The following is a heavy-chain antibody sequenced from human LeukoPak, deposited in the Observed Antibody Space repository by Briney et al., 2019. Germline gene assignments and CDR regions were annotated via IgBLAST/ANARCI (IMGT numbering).Heavy chain of an antibody. CDR2: INHSGST. CDR1: GGSFIGYY. D-gene: IGHD2-2*01. CDR3: ARRNIVVVPAAMGVTYFDY. J-gene: IGHJ4*02. Sequence: SETLSLTCAVYGGSFIGYYWSWIRQPPGKGLEWIGEINHSGSTNYNPSLKSRVTISVDTSKNQFSLKLSSVTAADTAVYYCARRNIVVVPAAMGVTYFDYWGQGTLVTVSS. V-gene: IGHV4-34*01.